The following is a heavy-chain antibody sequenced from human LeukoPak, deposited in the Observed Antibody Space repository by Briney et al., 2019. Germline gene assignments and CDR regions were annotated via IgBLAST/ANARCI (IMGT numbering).Heavy chain of an antibody. V-gene: IGHV1-3*01. CDR1: GYISTGYA. CDR3: ARDIDRVFNWFDP. J-gene: IGHJ5*02. CDR2: INAGNGNT. D-gene: IGHD6-13*01. Sequence: GASVKVSCKASGYISTGYAMHWVRQAPGQRLEWMGWINAGNGNTKYSQKFQGRVTITRDTSASTVYMELSSLRSEDTAVYYCARDIDRVFNWFDPWGQGTLVTVSS.